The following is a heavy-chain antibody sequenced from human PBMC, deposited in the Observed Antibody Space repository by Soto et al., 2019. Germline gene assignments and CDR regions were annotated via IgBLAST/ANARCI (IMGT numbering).Heavy chain of an antibody. V-gene: IGHV1-3*01. CDR2: INAGSGNT. Sequence: ASVKVSCKASGYTSTNYGMHWVRQAPGQRLEWMGWINAGSGNTKYSQKFQGGITITRDTSASTVYMELSSLRSDDTAVYYCARRATVTRGGYYYHYGMDVWGQGTTVTVSS. CDR1: GYTSTNYG. J-gene: IGHJ6*02. D-gene: IGHD4-17*01. CDR3: ARRATVTRGGYYYHYGMDV.